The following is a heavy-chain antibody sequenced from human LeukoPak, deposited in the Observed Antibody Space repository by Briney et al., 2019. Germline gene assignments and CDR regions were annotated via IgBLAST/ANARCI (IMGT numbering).Heavy chain of an antibody. Sequence: GGSLRLSCAASGFTFSDYYMSWIRQAPGKGLEWVSYISNSGNTIKYADSMKGRFTISRDNAKNTLYLQMNSLRAEDTAVYYCARVEKLERRCDAFDIWGQGTMVTVSS. CDR2: ISNSGNTI. J-gene: IGHJ3*02. CDR3: ARVEKLERRCDAFDI. V-gene: IGHV3-11*04. CDR1: GFTFSDYY. D-gene: IGHD1-1*01.